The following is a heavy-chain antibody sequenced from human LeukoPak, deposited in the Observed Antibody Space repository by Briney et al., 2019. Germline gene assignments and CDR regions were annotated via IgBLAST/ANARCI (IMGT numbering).Heavy chain of an antibody. D-gene: IGHD3-9*01. J-gene: IGHJ4*02. CDR3: AKVPSLRYFDWLSSPFDY. Sequence: GGSLRLSCAASGFTFSSYAMSWVRQAPGKGLEWVSAISGSGGSTYYADSVKGRFTISRDNSKNTLYLQINSLRAEDTAVYYCAKVPSLRYFDWLSSPFDYWGQGTLVTVSS. V-gene: IGHV3-23*01. CDR2: ISGSGGST. CDR1: GFTFSSYA.